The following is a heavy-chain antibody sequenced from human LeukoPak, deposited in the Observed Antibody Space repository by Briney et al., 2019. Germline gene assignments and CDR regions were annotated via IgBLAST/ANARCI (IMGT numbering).Heavy chain of an antibody. CDR2: IRSKANRYAT. Sequence: GGSLRLSCAASGFTFSGSAMHWVRQASGKGLEWVGRIRSKANRYATAYAASVKGRFTISRDDSKNTAYLQMNSLKTEDTAVYYCTGSYYYDSSGYYSFDYWGQGTLVTVSS. CDR1: GFTFSGSA. J-gene: IGHJ4*02. V-gene: IGHV3-73*01. CDR3: TGSYYYDSSGYYSFDY. D-gene: IGHD3-22*01.